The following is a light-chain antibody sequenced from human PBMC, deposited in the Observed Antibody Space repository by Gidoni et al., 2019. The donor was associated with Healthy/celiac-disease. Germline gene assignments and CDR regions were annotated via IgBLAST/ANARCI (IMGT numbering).Light chain of an antibody. CDR3: SSYAGSKNYV. CDR1: SSDVGGYNY. CDR2: EVS. V-gene: IGLV2-8*01. J-gene: IGLJ1*01. Sequence: QSALTQPPSASGSPGQSVNISCTGPSSDVGGYNYVSWYQQHPGKAPKLMIYEVSKRPSGVPDRFSGSNSGNTASLTVSGLQAEDEADYYCSSYAGSKNYVFGTGTKVTVL.